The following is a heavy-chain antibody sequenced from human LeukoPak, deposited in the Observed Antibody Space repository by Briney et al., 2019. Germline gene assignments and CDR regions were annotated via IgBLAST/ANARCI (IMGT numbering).Heavy chain of an antibody. J-gene: IGHJ4*02. D-gene: IGHD5-24*01. Sequence: SETLSLTCSVSGGSISSYYWSWIRQPAGKGLEWIGRIYTSGSSNYNPSLKSRVTMSVDTSKNQFSLKLTSVTAADTAVYYCARDLEKDGHNSVLGYWGQGTLVTVSS. CDR2: IYTSGSS. CDR1: GGSISSYY. V-gene: IGHV4-4*07. CDR3: ARDLEKDGHNSVLGY.